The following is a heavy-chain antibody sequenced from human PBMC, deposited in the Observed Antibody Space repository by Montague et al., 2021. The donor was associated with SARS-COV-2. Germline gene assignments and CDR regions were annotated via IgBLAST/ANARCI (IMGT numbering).Heavy chain of an antibody. J-gene: IGHJ4*02. V-gene: IGHV6-1*01. CDR1: GDSVSSNSAA. CDR2: TYYRSKWYT. Sequence: CAISGDSVSSNSAAWNWIRQSPSGGLEWLGRTYYRSKWYTDYAPPVKTRITITPDTSNNQFSLHLNSVTPGDTAVYYCAREGTVPGPGGSYFDDWGQGTLVTVSS. CDR3: AREGTVPGPGGSYFDD. D-gene: IGHD3-16*01.